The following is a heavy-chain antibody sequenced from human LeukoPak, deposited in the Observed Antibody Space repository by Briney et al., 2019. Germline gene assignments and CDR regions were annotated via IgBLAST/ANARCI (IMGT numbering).Heavy chain of an antibody. Sequence: SETLSLTCAVYGGSFSGYYWSWIRQPPGKGLEWIGEINHSGSTNYNPSLKSRVTISVDTSKNQFSLKLSSVTAADTAVYYCARTYYYGSGTFSMGYYGMDVWAKGPRSPSP. CDR2: INHSGST. CDR3: ARTYYYGSGTFSMGYYGMDV. D-gene: IGHD3-10*01. CDR1: GGSFSGYY. V-gene: IGHV4-34*01. J-gene: IGHJ6*02.